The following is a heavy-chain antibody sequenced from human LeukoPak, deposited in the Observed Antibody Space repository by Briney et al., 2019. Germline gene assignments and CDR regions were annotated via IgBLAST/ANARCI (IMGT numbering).Heavy chain of an antibody. CDR3: ARYCSSTSCNDAFDM. CDR2: IKHDGSEK. J-gene: IGHJ3*02. CDR1: AFTFRNYW. V-gene: IGHV3-7*01. D-gene: IGHD2-2*01. Sequence: PGGSLRLSCEASAFTFRNYWMSWVRQAPGKELEWVANIKHDGSEKYYVDSVKGRFTISRDNAKNSLYLQMNNLRAEDTAVYYCARYCSSTSCNDAFDMWGQGTMVTVSS.